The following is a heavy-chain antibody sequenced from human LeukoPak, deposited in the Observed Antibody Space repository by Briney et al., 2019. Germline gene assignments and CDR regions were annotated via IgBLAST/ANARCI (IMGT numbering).Heavy chain of an antibody. V-gene: IGHV1-2*02. J-gene: IGHJ4*02. CDR2: INPNSGGT. D-gene: IGHD3-22*01. CDR1: GYTFTGYY. Sequence: ASVKVSCKASGYTFTGYYMHWVRQAPGQGLEWMGWINPNSGGTNYAQKFQGRVTMTGDTSISTAYMELSRLRSDDTAVYYCAREPLYDSSGYYWPFDYWGQGTLVTVSS. CDR3: AREPLYDSSGYYWPFDY.